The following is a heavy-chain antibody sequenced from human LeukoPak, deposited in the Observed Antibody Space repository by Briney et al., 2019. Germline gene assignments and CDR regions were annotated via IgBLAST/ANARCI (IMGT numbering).Heavy chain of an antibody. Sequence: PSETLSLTCTVSGGSISSYYWSWIRQPPGKGLEWIGYIYYSGSTNYNPSLKSRVTISVDTSKNQFSLRLSSVTAADTAVYYCAVDSFDAFDIWGQGTMVTVSS. V-gene: IGHV4-59*01. D-gene: IGHD5-18*01. CDR2: IYYSGST. CDR3: AVDSFDAFDI. CDR1: GGSISSYY. J-gene: IGHJ3*02.